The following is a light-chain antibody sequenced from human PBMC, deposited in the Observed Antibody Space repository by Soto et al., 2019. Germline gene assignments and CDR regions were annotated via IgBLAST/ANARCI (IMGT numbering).Light chain of an antibody. CDR2: DVS. CDR1: SSDVGAYNY. J-gene: IGLJ2*01. Sequence: QSALAQPPSASGSPGQSVTISCIGTSSDVGAYNYVSWYQQHPGKAPKLIIYDVSQRPSGVPDRFSGSKSGNTASLTVLGXXXXXXXXXYCNSFAGSAHVVFGGGTKLTV. CDR3: NSFAGSAHVV. V-gene: IGLV2-8*01.